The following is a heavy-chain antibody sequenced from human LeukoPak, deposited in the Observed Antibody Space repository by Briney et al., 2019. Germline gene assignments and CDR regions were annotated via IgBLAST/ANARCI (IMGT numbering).Heavy chain of an antibody. CDR2: MNPYNGDT. V-gene: IGHV1-8*01. J-gene: IGHJ4*02. CDR1: GYTFTNFD. Sequence: GASVKVSCKASGYTFTNFDINWVRQATGQGLEWMGWMNPYNGDTGYAQKFQGRVTITRDTSTNTAYTEMSSLTSEDTAVFYCTRGQWGSYGSWYFDYWGQGTLVTVSS. CDR3: TRGQWGSYGSWYFDY. D-gene: IGHD3-16*02.